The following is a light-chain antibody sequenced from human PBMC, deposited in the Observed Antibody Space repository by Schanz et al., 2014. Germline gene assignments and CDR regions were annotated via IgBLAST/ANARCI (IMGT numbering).Light chain of an antibody. V-gene: IGLV6-57*01. CDR1: SGDIASNY. CDR3: QSYGSNSVV. Sequence: NFMLTQPHSVSESPGKTVTISCTRSSGDIASNYVQWYQQRPGSSPTTVVYEDNQRPSVVPDRFSGSIDSSSNSASLTISGLKTEDEADYYCQSYGSNSVVFGGGTKVTVL. J-gene: IGLJ2*01. CDR2: EDN.